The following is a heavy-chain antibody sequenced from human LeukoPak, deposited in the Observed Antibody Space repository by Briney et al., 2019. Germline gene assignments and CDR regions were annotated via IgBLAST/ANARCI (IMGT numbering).Heavy chain of an antibody. CDR1: GFTFSNYA. Sequence: GGSLRLSCSASGFTFSNYAMHWVRQAPGKGLEYVSAISSGGGTTYYADSVKGRFTISRDTSKNTLYLQMTSLKPEDTALYYCVRASGWFDPWRQGTLVTVSS. J-gene: IGHJ5*02. CDR3: VRASGWFDP. CDR2: ISSGGGTT. D-gene: IGHD6-25*01. V-gene: IGHV3-64D*06.